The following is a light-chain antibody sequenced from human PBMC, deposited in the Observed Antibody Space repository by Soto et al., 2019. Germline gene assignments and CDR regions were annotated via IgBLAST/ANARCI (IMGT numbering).Light chain of an antibody. CDR3: QQYGRTSWT. CDR1: QSVSTNF. V-gene: IGKV3-20*01. Sequence: ELVVTQSPGTLSLSPGEGATLSCRASQSVSTNFFAWYQQKPGQAPRLLIYGASTRATGIPDRFSGSGSGTDFPLTISRLEPEDLAVYYCQQYGRTSWTFGQGTKV. CDR2: GAS. J-gene: IGKJ1*01.